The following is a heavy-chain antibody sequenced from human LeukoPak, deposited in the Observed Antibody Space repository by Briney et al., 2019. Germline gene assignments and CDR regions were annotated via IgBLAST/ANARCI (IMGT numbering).Heavy chain of an antibody. CDR1: GFTFDDYT. CDR3: AKGGPGDFWSGYYKNYFDY. J-gene: IGHJ4*02. D-gene: IGHD3-3*01. CDR2: ISWDGGST. Sequence: GGSLRLSCAASGFTFDDYTMHWVRQAPGKGLEWVSLISWDGGSTYYADSVKGRFTISRDNSKNSLYLQMNSLRTEDTALYYCAKGGPGDFWSGYYKNYFDYWGQGALVTVSS. V-gene: IGHV3-43*01.